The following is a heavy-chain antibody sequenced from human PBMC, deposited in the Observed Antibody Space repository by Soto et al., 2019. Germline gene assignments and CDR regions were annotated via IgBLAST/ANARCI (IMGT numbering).Heavy chain of an antibody. CDR2: ISGSGGST. V-gene: IGHV3-23*01. Sequence: GGSLRLSCAASGFTFSSYAMSWVRQAPGKGLEWVSAISGSGGSTYYADPVKGRFTISRENSKNTLHLQMNSLRAEDPAVYYCAKDEWEYSSSSHYYGMDVGGQGTTVTVS. CDR3: AKDEWEYSSSSHYYGMDV. J-gene: IGHJ6*02. D-gene: IGHD6-6*01. CDR1: GFTFSSYA.